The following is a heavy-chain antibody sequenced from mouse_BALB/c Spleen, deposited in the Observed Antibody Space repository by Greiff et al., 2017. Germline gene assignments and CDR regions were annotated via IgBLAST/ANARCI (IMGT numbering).Heavy chain of an antibody. CDR3: ARGIHYYGYWYFDV. CDR2: INSNGGST. D-gene: IGHD1-2*01. J-gene: IGHJ1*01. CDR1: GFTFSSYY. Sequence: EVQRVESGGGLVKLGGSLKLSCAASGFTFSSYYMSWVRQTPEKRLELVAAINSNGGSTYYPDTVKGRFTISRDNAKNTLYLQMSSLKSEDTALYYCARGIHYYGYWYFDVWGAGTTVTVSS. V-gene: IGHV5-6-2*01.